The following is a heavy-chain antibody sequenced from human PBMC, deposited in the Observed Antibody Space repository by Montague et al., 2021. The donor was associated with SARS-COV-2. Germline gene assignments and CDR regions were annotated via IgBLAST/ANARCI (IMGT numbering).Heavy chain of an antibody. CDR3: ATQEDPSGWIPGPFDF. D-gene: IGHD6-19*01. J-gene: IGHJ4*02. V-gene: IGHV4-39*01. Sequence: SETLSLTCTVSGGSISSSTYYWAWIRQPPGKGLEWIGSIYYRGSTYYNPSLKSRVLISVDTPKKQLSLTLTSVTAANTAVYYCATQEDPSGWIPGPFDFWGQGTLLSVSS. CDR1: GGSISSSTYY. CDR2: IYYRGST.